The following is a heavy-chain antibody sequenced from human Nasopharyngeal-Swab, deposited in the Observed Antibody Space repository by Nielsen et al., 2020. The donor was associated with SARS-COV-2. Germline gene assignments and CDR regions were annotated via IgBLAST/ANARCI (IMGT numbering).Heavy chain of an antibody. CDR1: GYTFTSYG. CDR2: ISAYNGNT. J-gene: IGHJ6*02. D-gene: IGHD6-19*01. Sequence: ASVKVSCKASGYTFTSYGISWVRQAPGQGLEWMGWISAYNGNTNYAQKLQGRVTTTTDTSTSTAYMELRSLRSDDTAVYYCARAMGSGSLSDWYYYYGMDVWGQGTTVTVSS. CDR3: ARAMGSGSLSDWYYYYGMDV. V-gene: IGHV1-18*01.